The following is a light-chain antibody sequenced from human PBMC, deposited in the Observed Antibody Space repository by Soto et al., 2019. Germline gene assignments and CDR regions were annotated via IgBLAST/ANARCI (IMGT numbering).Light chain of an antibody. J-gene: IGKJ1*01. CDR2: AAS. V-gene: IGKV1-39*01. CDR3: LQSYITPWT. Sequence: DIQMTQSPSSLSTSVGDRVTITFRASQSISNYLNWYQQKPGKVPKLLIYAASRLQSGVPSRFSGSGSGTDFTLTISSLQPEDFATYYCLQSYITPWTFGQGTKVEIK. CDR1: QSISNY.